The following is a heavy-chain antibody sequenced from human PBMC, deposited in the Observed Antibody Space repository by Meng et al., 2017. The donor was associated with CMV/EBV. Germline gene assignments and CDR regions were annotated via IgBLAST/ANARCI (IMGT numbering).Heavy chain of an antibody. CDR3: ARKYYYDSSGYYYSV. Sequence: ASVKVSCKASGYTFTSYDINWVRQATGQGLEWMGWMNPNSGNTGYAQKFQGRVTMTRNTSISTAYMELSSLRSEDTAVYYCARKYYYDSSGYYYSVWGQGTLVTVSS. D-gene: IGHD3-22*01. V-gene: IGHV1-8*01. CDR1: GYTFTSYD. J-gene: IGHJ4*02. CDR2: MNPNSGNT.